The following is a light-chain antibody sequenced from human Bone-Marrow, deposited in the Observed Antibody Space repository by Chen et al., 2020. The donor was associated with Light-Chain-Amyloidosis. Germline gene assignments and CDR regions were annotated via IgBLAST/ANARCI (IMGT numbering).Light chain of an antibody. V-gene: IGKV3-11*01. Sequence: EIVLTQSPATLSLSPGERATLSCRASQSVTTYLAWYQQKPGQAPRLLIYDASNMASGIPARFSGSGSGTDFTLTISGLGAEDFAVYYCQQRSNWPPTFGGGTKVEI. CDR3: QQRSNWPPT. CDR1: QSVTTY. CDR2: DAS. J-gene: IGKJ4*01.